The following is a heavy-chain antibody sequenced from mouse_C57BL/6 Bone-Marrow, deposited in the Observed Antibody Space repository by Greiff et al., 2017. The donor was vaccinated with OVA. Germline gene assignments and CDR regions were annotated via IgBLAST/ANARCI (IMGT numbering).Heavy chain of an antibody. CDR2: IWSDGST. CDR1: GFSLTSYG. D-gene: IGHD2-5*01. CDR3: ARHSNYGFYWYFDV. V-gene: IGHV2-6-1*01. Sequence: VTLVASGPGLVAPSQSLSITCPVSGFSLTSYGVHWVRQPPGKGLEWLVVIWSDGSTTYNSALKSRLSISKDNSKSQVFLKMNSLQTDDTAMYYCARHSNYGFYWYFDVWGTGTTVTVSS. J-gene: IGHJ1*03.